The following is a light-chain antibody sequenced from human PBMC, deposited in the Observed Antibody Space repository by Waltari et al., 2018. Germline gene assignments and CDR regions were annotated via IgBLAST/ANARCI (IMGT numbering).Light chain of an antibody. CDR1: SSDVGSYNL. CDR2: EVS. CDR3: CSYAGSSTFFYV. J-gene: IGLJ1*01. Sequence: QSALTQPASVSGSPGQSITISCTGTSSDVGSYNLVSWYQQHPGKAPKLMIYEVSKRPSGVSNCFSGSKSGNTASLTISGLQAEDEADYYCCSYAGSSTFFYVFGTGTKVTVL. V-gene: IGLV2-23*02.